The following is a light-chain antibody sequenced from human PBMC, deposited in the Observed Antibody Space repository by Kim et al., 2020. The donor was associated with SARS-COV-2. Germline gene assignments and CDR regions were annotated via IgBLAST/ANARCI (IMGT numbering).Light chain of an antibody. J-gene: IGKJ5*01. CDR2: GAS. CDR3: QQSYSIPIT. Sequence: DIQMTQSPSSLSASVGDRVTITCRASQSISSYLNWYQQKPGKAPKVLIYGASTLQSGVPSRFSGSGSGTDFTLTISSLQPEDFATYYCQQSYSIPITFGQGTRLEIK. V-gene: IGKV1-39*01. CDR1: QSISSY.